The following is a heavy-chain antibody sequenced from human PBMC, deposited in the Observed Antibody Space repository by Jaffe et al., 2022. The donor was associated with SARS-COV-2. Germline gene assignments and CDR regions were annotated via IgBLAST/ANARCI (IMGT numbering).Heavy chain of an antibody. CDR3: TRVWFGELTDY. Sequence: EVQLVESGGGSVRPGGSLRLSCAASGFTFGDYWMRWVRQVPGKGLMWVSRINSDGSSTTYADSVRGRFTISRDNAKNTLYLQMKSLRVEDTAVYYCTRVWFGELTDYWGQGTLLTVSS. J-gene: IGHJ4*02. V-gene: IGHV3-74*03. CDR2: INSDGSST. CDR1: GFTFGDYW. D-gene: IGHD3-10*01.